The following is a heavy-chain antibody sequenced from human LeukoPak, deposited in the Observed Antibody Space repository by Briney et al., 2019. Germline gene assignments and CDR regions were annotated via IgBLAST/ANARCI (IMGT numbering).Heavy chain of an antibody. D-gene: IGHD3-22*01. V-gene: IGHV3-49*04. CDR3: ARRDYYYDSSYYSDQYDWYFDL. J-gene: IGHJ2*01. CDR2: IRSKVYGGTP. CDR1: GFTFGDYA. Sequence: PGGSLRLSCTASGFTFGDYAMTWVRQAPGKGLEWVGFIRSKVYGGTPEYAASVKGRFTISRDDSKGIAYPQMNSLKTEDTAVYYCARRDYYYDSSYYSDQYDWYFDLWGRGTLVTVSS.